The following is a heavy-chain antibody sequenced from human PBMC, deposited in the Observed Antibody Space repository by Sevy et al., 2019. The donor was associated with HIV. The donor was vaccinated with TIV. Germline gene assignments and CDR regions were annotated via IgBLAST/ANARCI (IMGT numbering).Heavy chain of an antibody. Sequence: GGSLRLSCAASGFTFSSYSMNWVRQAPGKGLEWVSYISSSSSTIYYADSVKGRFTISRDNAKNSLYLQMNSLRDEDTAVYYCAREGGITMIAVVTADYGMDVWGQGTTVTVSS. V-gene: IGHV3-48*02. D-gene: IGHD3-22*01. CDR1: GFTFSSYS. J-gene: IGHJ6*02. CDR2: ISSSSSTI. CDR3: AREGGITMIAVVTADYGMDV.